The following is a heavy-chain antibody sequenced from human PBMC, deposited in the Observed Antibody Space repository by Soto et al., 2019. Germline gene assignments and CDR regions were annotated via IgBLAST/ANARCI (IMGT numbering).Heavy chain of an antibody. Sequence: QVQLVESGGGVVQPGRSLRLSCAASGFTFSNYGMHWVRQAPGKGLEWVAVISYHGSDKYYADSVKGRFTISRDNSKNPLYLQMAGLRAECSAVCYCAKVPLATTVTAVGYWGQGTVVTVPS. V-gene: IGHV3-30*18. CDR1: GFTFSNYG. J-gene: IGHJ4*02. D-gene: IGHD4-17*01. CDR2: ISYHGSDK. CDR3: AKVPLATTVTAVGY.